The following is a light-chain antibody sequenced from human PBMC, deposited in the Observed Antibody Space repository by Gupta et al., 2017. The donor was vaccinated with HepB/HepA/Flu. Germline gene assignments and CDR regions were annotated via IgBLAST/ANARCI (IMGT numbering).Light chain of an antibody. CDR3: ATWDDSLNGPVV. CDR1: SSNIGSDT. CDR2: NNN. V-gene: IGLV1-44*01. J-gene: IGLJ2*01. Sequence: QSVLTQPPSASGTPGQSVTISCSGSSSNIGSDTVNWYQQLPGTAHKLLIYNNNERPSGVPDRFSGSRSGTSASLAISGRQSEDEAEYVCATWDDSLNGPVVFGGGTKLTVL.